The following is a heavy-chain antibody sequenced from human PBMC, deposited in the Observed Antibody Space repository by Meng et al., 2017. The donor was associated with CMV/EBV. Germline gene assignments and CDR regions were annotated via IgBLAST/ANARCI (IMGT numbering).Heavy chain of an antibody. D-gene: IGHD3-22*01. CDR2: ISSSSYI. CDR3: ARAPLRNYYDSSAPIDY. Sequence: GGSLRLSCAASGFTFSSYSMNWVRQAPGKGLEWVSSISSSSYIYYADSVKGRFTISRDNAKNSLYLQMNSLRAEDTAVYYCARAPLRNYYDSSAPIDYWGQGTLVTVSS. V-gene: IGHV3-21*01. J-gene: IGHJ4*02. CDR1: GFTFSSYS.